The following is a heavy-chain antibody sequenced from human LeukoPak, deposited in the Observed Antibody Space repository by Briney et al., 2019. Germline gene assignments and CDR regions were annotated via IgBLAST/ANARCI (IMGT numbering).Heavy chain of an antibody. D-gene: IGHD6-19*01. V-gene: IGHV3-23*01. CDR1: GFTFSSYG. J-gene: IGHJ6*03. CDR3: ARVFGQYSSGWHYYYYYYMDV. CDR2: ISGSGGST. Sequence: GGSLRLSCAASGFTFSSYGMSWVRQAPGKGLEWVSAISGSGGSTYYADSVKGRFTISRDNSKNTLYLQMNSLRAEDTAVYYCARVFGQYSSGWHYYYYYYMDVWGKGTTVTISS.